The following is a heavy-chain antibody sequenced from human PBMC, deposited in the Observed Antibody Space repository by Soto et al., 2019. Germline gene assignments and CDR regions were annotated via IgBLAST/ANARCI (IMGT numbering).Heavy chain of an antibody. V-gene: IGHV1-18*04. CDR2: ISAYNGNT. CDR3: ARALSVGATRYYFDY. CDR1: GYTFTSYG. D-gene: IGHD1-26*01. Sequence: GASVKVSCKASGYTFTSYGISWVRQAPGQGLEWMGWISAYNGNTNYAQKLQGRVTMTTDTSTSTAYMELRSLRSDDTAVYYCARALSVGATRYYFDYWGQGTLVTVSS. J-gene: IGHJ4*02.